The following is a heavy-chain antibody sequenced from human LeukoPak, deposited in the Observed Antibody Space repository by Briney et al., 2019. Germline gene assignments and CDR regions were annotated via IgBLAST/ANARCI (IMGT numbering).Heavy chain of an antibody. CDR1: GYTFTGYY. Sequence: ASVKVSCKASGYTFTGYYMHWVRQAPGQGLEWMGRINHNSDGTNYAQKFQGRVTMTRHTSISIADMELSSLRSDDTAVYYCGRSWGNRFFDYWGQGTLVSVSS. CDR2: INHNSDGT. D-gene: IGHD7-27*01. V-gene: IGHV1-2*06. CDR3: GRSWGNRFFDY. J-gene: IGHJ4*02.